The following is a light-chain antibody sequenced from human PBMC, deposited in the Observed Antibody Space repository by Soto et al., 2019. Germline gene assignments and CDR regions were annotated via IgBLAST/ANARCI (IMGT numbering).Light chain of an antibody. CDR3: CSYAGTRV. V-gene: IGLV2-11*01. J-gene: IGLJ3*02. CDR2: DVN. CDR1: STDVGGYNY. Sequence: QPVLTQPRSVSGSPGQSVTISCTGTSTDVGGYNYVSWYQHLPGKAPKLIIYDVNKRPSGVPDRFSGSKSGNTASLTISGLQADDEADYYCCSYAGTRVFGGGTKLTVL.